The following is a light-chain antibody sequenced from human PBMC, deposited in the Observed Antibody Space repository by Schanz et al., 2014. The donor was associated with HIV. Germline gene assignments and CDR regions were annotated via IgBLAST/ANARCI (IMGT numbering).Light chain of an antibody. V-gene: IGLV1-44*01. J-gene: IGLJ2*01. CDR2: NDD. CDR1: IYTIARRT. Sequence: QSLLTQPPSASGIPGQTVTISCSGSIYTIARRTVDWYQHLPGTAPRLLIHNDDRRPSGVPERFSASKSGTSASLVISGLQSEDEADYYCAAWDDSLNADVVFGGGTKLTVL. CDR3: AAWDDSLNADVV.